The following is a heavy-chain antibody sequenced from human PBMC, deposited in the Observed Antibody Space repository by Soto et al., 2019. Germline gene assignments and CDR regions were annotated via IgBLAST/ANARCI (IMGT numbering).Heavy chain of an antibody. CDR2: IYYSGST. CDR1: GGSISSGDYY. CDR3: ARKGWPDVFDI. Sequence: QVQLQESGPGLVKPSQTLSLTCTVSGGSISSGDYYWSWIRQPPGKGLEWIGYIYYSGSTYNKSSLKSRVIISIDTSKNQCSLKLSSVTAADTAVYYCARKGWPDVFDIWGQGAMVTVSS. J-gene: IGHJ3*02. V-gene: IGHV4-30-4*01.